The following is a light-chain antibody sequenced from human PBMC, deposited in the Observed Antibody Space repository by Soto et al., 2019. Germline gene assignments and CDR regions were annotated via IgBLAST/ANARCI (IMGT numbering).Light chain of an antibody. V-gene: IGKV3-20*01. CDR3: EQYASSPRT. J-gene: IGKJ1*01. Sequence: EVLLTQAPGTLSLSRGDRPTLSCRVSQSVSGSYLAWYQQKPGQAPRLLIYDASSRATGIPDRFSGSGSGTDFTLTISRLEPEDVAVDYCEQYASSPRTFGQGTKVDIK. CDR2: DAS. CDR1: QSVSGSY.